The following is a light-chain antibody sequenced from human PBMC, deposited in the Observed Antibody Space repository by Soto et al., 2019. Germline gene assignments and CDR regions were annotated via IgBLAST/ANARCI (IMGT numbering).Light chain of an antibody. CDR1: SSDVGGYNY. J-gene: IGLJ1*01. CDR3: SSYTRSSTSYV. CDR2: EVS. V-gene: IGLV2-14*01. Sequence: QSALTQPASVSGSPGQSITISCTGTSSDVGGYNYVSWYQQHPGKAPKLMIYEVSNRPSRVSNRFSGSKSGNTASLTISGPQAEDEADSYCSSYTRSSTSYVFGTGTKLTVL.